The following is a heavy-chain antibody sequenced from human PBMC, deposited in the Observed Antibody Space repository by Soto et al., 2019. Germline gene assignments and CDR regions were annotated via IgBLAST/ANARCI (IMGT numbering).Heavy chain of an antibody. CDR1: GGSISSGGYY. Sequence: QVQLQESGPGLVKPSQTLSLTCTVSGGSISSGGYYWSWIRQHPGKGLEWIGYIYYSGSTYYNPSLKSRVTISVDTSKNQFSLKLSSVTAADTAVYYCARSIVVVPAPDNYFDYWGQGTLVTVSS. J-gene: IGHJ4*02. CDR3: ARSIVVVPAPDNYFDY. D-gene: IGHD2-2*01. V-gene: IGHV4-31*03. CDR2: IYYSGST.